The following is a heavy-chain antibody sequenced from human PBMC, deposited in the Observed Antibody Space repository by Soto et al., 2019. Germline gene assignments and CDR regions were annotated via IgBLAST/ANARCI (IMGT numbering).Heavy chain of an antibody. CDR1: GFTFRTYG. J-gene: IGHJ4*02. CDR2: IYSGGST. D-gene: IGHD6-13*01. CDR3: ARWYSSSDY. V-gene: IGHV3-53*01. Sequence: PGGSLRLSCAASGFTFRTYGIHWVRQAPGRGLEWVSVIYSGGSTYYADSVKGRFTISRDNSKNTLYLQMNSLRAEDTAVYYCARWYSSSDYWGQGTLVTVSS.